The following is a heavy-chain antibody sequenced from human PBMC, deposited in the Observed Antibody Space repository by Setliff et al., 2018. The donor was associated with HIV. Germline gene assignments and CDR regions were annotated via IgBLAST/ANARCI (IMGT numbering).Heavy chain of an antibody. V-gene: IGHV4-59*11. Sequence: NPSETLSLTCTVSGGSISSHYWSWIRQPPGKGLEWIGSIYYSGSTNYNPSLKSRVTISVDTSKNQFSLKLSSVTAADTAVYYCARVKGGSYSYYYYGMDVWGQGTTVTVSS. CDR3: ARVKGGSYSYYYYGMDV. D-gene: IGHD1-26*01. CDR1: GGSISSHY. J-gene: IGHJ6*02. CDR2: IYYSGST.